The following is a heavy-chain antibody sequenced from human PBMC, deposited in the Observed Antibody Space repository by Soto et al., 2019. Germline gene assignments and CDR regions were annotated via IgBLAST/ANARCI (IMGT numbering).Heavy chain of an antibody. CDR3: ARGLWSFDY. Sequence: QVQLVESGGGVVQPGRSLRLSCAASGFNFSSYGMHWVRQAPGKGLEWVAVIWLDGSNKYYADSVKGRFTISRDNSKNTLYLQMNSLRAEDTAVYYCARGLWSFDYWGQGNLVTVSS. D-gene: IGHD5-18*01. CDR2: IWLDGSNK. CDR1: GFNFSSYG. J-gene: IGHJ4*02. V-gene: IGHV3-33*01.